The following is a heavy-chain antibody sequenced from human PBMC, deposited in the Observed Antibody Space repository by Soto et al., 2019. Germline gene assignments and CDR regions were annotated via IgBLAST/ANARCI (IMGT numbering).Heavy chain of an antibody. D-gene: IGHD3-9*01. Sequence: GSLRLSCAASGFTFSSYAMSWVRQAPGKGLEWVSAISGRGGSTYYADSVKGRFTISRDNSKNTLYLQMNSLRAEDTAVYYCAKGTHYDILTGYYADYWGQGTLVTVSS. CDR1: GFTFSSYA. CDR3: AKGTHYDILTGYYADY. V-gene: IGHV3-23*01. J-gene: IGHJ4*02. CDR2: ISGRGGST.